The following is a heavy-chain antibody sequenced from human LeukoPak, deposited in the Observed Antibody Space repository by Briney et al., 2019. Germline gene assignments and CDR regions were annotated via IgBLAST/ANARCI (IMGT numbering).Heavy chain of an antibody. CDR2: ISSSSDYI. CDR3: ARVKIGYCANGVCFSPIDY. V-gene: IGHV3-21*01. J-gene: IGHJ4*02. Sequence: GGSLRLSCAASGFTFSSYSMNWVRQAPGKGLEWVSSISSSSDYIYYADSVKGRVTISRDNAKNSLFLQLNSLRAEDTAVYYCARVKIGYCANGVCFSPIDYWGQGTLVTVSS. D-gene: IGHD2-8*01. CDR1: GFTFSSYS.